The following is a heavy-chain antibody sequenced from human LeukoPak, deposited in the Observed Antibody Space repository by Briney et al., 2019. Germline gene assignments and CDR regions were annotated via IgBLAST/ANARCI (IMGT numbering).Heavy chain of an antibody. CDR2: IYYSGST. J-gene: IGHJ4*02. D-gene: IGHD6-19*01. V-gene: IGHV4-39*01. CDR1: GGSISSSSYY. Sequence: PSETLSLTSTVSGGSISSSSYYWGWIRQPPGKGLEWIGSIYYSGSTYYSPSLKSRITVSVDTSKNQFSLKMSSVTAADTALYYCTRQYSSGRGDFDYWGQGTLVTVSS. CDR3: TRQYSSGRGDFDY.